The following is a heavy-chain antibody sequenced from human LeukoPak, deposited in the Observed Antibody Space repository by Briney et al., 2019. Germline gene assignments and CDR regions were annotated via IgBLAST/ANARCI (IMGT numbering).Heavy chain of an antibody. V-gene: IGHV3-23*01. Sequence: GGSLRLSCAASGFTISSYDMSWVRQAPGKGLEWVSGISSSGADTFYADSVKGRFTVSRDNAKNSLYLQMNSLRAEDTAVYYCAELGMIGGVWGKGTTVTISS. J-gene: IGHJ6*04. CDR1: GFTISSYD. D-gene: IGHD3-10*02. CDR2: ISSSGADT. CDR3: AELGMIGGV.